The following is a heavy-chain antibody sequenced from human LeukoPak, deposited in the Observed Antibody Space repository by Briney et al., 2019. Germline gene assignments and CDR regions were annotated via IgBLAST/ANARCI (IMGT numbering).Heavy chain of an antibody. D-gene: IGHD1-1*01. Sequence: GGSLRLSCSASGFTFSAYAMYWVRQAPGKGLEYVSGISSNGGSSFYADSVKGRFTISRDNSKNTLYLKMSSVRAEDTAVYYCVKITSVTGGDCWGQGTRLTVSS. V-gene: IGHV3-64D*09. CDR2: ISSNGGSS. CDR1: GFTFSAYA. CDR3: VKITSVTGGDC. J-gene: IGHJ4*02.